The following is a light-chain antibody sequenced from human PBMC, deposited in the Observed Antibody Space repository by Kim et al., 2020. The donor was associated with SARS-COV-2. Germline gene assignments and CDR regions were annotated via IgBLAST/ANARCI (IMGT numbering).Light chain of an antibody. V-gene: IGKV3-11*01. J-gene: IGKJ5*01. CDR1: QSVNIY. CDR3: QQRKYWPPLT. Sequence: ETVLTQSPATLSLSPGDTATLSCRASQSVNIYLAWYQQKPGQAPRLLIYDTSNRATGIPARFSGSGSGTDFTLTISSLEPEDFAIYYCQQRKYWPPLTFGQGTRLEIK. CDR2: DTS.